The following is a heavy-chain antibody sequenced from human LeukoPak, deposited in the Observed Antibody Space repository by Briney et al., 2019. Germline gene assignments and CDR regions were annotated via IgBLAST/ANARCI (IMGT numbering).Heavy chain of an antibody. Sequence: GESLNISCKGSGYSFKNYWIAWVRQMPGKGLEWMGIIYPGDSNTRYNPSFQGQVTISADKSISTAYLQWSSLKASDTAEYYCARQGFVASYGVDVWGQGTTVTVSS. J-gene: IGHJ6*02. CDR2: IYPGDSNT. CDR1: GYSFKNYW. V-gene: IGHV5-51*01. CDR3: ARQGFVASYGVDV.